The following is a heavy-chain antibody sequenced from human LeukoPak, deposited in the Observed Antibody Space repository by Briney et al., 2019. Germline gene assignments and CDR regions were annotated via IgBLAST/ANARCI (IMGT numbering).Heavy chain of an antibody. D-gene: IGHD3-16*01. CDR2: ITSGASVI. CDR3: ARKRLADLGDDTSFGGTPFDS. Sequence: GGSLRLSCVASGFTFKSYHMNWVRQAAGKGLEWLSGITSGASVIYYADSVKGRFTISRDDAKNSVFLQMSVLTVDDTAVYYCARKRLADLGDDTSFGGTPFDSWGQGTLVIVSS. J-gene: IGHJ4*02. V-gene: IGHV3-48*03. CDR1: GFTFKSYH.